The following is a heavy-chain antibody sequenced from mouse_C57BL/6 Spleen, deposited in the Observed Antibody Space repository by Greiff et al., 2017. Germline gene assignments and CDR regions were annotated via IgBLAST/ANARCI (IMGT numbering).Heavy chain of an antibody. CDR2: INPNNGGT. D-gene: IGHD2-4*01. CDR3: ARVRITGYYFDY. J-gene: IGHJ2*01. Sequence: VQLQQSGPELVKPGASVKIPCKASGYTFTDYNMDWVKQSHGKSLEWIGDINPNNGGTIYNQKFKGKATLTVDKSSSTAYMELRSLTSEDTAVYYCARVRITGYYFDYWGQGTTLTVSS. CDR1: GYTFTDYN. V-gene: IGHV1-18*01.